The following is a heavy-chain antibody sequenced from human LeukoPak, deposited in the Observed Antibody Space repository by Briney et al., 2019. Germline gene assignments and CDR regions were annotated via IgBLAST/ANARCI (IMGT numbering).Heavy chain of an antibody. CDR3: ARHSGDV. D-gene: IGHD2-15*01. CDR1: GGSFSGYY. CDR2: ISHSGST. V-gene: IGHV4-34*01. Sequence: SETLSLTCAVYGGSFSGYYWSWIRQPPGKGLEWIGEISHSGSTNYNPSLKSRVTISVDTSKNQFSLKLSSVTAADTAVYYCARHSGDVWGKGTTVTISS. J-gene: IGHJ6*04.